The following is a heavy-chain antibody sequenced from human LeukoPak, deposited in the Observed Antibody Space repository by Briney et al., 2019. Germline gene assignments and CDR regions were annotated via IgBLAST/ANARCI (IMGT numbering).Heavy chain of an antibody. CDR2: IYYSGST. Sequence: SQTLSLTCTVPGGSISSGSYYWSWIRQPAGKGLEWIGYIYYSGSTNYNPSLKSRVTISVDTSKNQFSLKLSSVTAADTAVYYCARERNGWFDPWGQGTLVTVSS. V-gene: IGHV4-61*10. D-gene: IGHD1-14*01. CDR3: ARERNGWFDP. J-gene: IGHJ5*02. CDR1: GGSISSGSYY.